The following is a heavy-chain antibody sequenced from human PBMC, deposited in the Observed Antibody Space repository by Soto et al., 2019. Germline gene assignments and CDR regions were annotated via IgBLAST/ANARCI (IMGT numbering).Heavy chain of an antibody. CDR2: ISGSGANT. CDR1: GYIFSNYA. J-gene: IGHJ4*02. D-gene: IGHD4-17*01. CDR3: AIDPNGDYLGAFDS. Sequence: PGGSLRLSCAASGYIFSNYAMAWFRQAPGLGLEWVSAISGSGANTRYSDSVKGRVIISRDNSENTLYLQMNSLTAEDTAVYYCAIDPNGDYLGAFDSWGQGSLVTVAS. V-gene: IGHV3-23*01.